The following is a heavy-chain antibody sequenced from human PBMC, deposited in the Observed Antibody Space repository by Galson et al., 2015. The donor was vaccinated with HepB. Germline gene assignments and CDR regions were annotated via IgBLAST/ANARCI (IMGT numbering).Heavy chain of an antibody. V-gene: IGHV1-46*01. CDR2: INPSGGST. J-gene: IGHJ4*02. CDR1: GYTFTSYY. D-gene: IGHD5-18*01. Sequence: SVKVSCKASGYTFTSYYMHWVRQAPGQGLEWMGIINPSGGSTSYAQKFQGRVTMTRDTSTSTVYMELSSLRSEDTAVYYCARDRRGFRGYSYGYDYWGQGTLVTVSS. CDR3: ARDRRGFRGYSYGYDY.